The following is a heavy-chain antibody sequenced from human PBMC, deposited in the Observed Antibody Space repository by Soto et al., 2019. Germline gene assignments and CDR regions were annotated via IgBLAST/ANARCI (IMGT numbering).Heavy chain of an antibody. D-gene: IGHD2-2*01. Sequence: SVKVSCKASGGTFSSYAISWVRQAPGRGLEWMGGIIPIFGTANYAQKFQGRVTITADKSTSTAYMELSSLRSEDTAVYYRARDSHPAAAAKGGYYYYYYGMDVWGQGTTVTVSS. CDR2: IIPIFGTA. J-gene: IGHJ6*02. V-gene: IGHV1-69*06. CDR3: ARDSHPAAAAKGGYYYYYYGMDV. CDR1: GGTFSSYA.